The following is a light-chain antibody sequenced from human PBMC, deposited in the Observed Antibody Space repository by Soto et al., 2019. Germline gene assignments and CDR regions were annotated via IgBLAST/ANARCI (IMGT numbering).Light chain of an antibody. V-gene: IGLV2-14*01. CDR1: SSDVGGYNY. Sequence: QSALTQPASVSGSPGQSITISCTGTSSDVGGYNYVSWYQRHPGKAPKLMIYEVSNRPSGVSNRFSGSKSGNTASLTISGLQGEDEADYYCSSYTSSSTWVFGGGTKLTVL. J-gene: IGLJ3*02. CDR3: SSYTSSSTWV. CDR2: EVS.